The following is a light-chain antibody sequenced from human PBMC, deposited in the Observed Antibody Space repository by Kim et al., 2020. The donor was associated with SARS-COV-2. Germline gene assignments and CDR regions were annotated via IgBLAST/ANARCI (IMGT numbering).Light chain of an antibody. V-gene: IGKV2-28*01. CDR1: QSLLHDNGYNY. CDR3: MQALQTPMYS. J-gene: IGKJ2*03. CDR2: LGS. Sequence: DIVMTQFPLSLPVTPGEPASISCRSSQSLLHDNGYNYLAWYRQRPGQSPQLLIYLGSNRASGVPVRFSGSGSGTDFTLEISEVEAEDVGVYYCMQALQTPMYSFGQGTKLEI.